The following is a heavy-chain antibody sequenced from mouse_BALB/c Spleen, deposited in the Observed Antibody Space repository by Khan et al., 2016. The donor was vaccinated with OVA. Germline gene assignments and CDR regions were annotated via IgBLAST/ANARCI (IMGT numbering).Heavy chain of an antibody. Sequence: QVQLQQSGAELARPGASVKMSCKASGHIFTSYMMHWVKQRPGQGLEWIGDINPSSDYNNYNQKFKGKATLTADKSSSTAYMQLSSLTSEDSAVYYCARGGYGSFGYWGQGTLVTVSA. CDR1: GHIFTSYM. CDR2: INPSSDYN. CDR3: ARGGYGSFGY. J-gene: IGHJ3*01. D-gene: IGHD1-1*01. V-gene: IGHV1-4*01.